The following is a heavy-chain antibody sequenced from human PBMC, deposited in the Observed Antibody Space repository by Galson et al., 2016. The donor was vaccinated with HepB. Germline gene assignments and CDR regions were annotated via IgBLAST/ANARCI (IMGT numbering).Heavy chain of an antibody. CDR1: GLTMDDPA. CDR3: AAGGWGYYGTSFAP. CDR2: IVLGSGYT. Sequence: SVKVSCKASGLTMDDPAVHWVRQARGQRLEWIRYIVLGSGYTKREETFQDRITMTGDMSTIKAYLELRSLTAADTAVYYCAAGGWGYYGTSFAPWGQGSLVTVSS. D-gene: IGHD3-22*01. V-gene: IGHV1-58*01. J-gene: IGHJ5*02.